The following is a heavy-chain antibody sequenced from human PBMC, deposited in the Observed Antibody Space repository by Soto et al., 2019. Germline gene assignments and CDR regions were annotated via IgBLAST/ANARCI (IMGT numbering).Heavy chain of an antibody. V-gene: IGHV4-31*03. CDR1: GGSIISGHY. CDR3: ARDCTSTSCYGNYGVDV. D-gene: IGHD2-2*01. J-gene: IGHJ6*02. Sequence: QVQLQQSGPGLVKPSQTLSLTCTVSGGSIISGHYWSWIRQYPGKGLEWMGYIHYSGITYYNASLKCRITISVDTSNSQFYLKLTSVTAADTAVYFCARDCTSTSCYGNYGVDVWGQGTTVTVSS. CDR2: IHYSGIT.